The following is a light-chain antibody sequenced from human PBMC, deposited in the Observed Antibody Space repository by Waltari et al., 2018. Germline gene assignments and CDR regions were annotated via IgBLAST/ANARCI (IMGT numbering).Light chain of an antibody. Sequence: YELTQPPSVSVSPGQTARITCSGTELPRKYAHWFQQKSGQAPRLVIYEDTKRPSGIPGRFSGSSSGTVATLTITGAQVDDEADYYCYSSDSTGLRVFGGGTTVVVL. V-gene: IGLV3-10*01. CDR1: ELPRKY. J-gene: IGLJ1*01. CDR2: EDT. CDR3: YSSDSTGLRV.